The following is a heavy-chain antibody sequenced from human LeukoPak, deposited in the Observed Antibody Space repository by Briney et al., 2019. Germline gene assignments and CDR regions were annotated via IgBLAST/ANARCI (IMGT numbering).Heavy chain of an antibody. CDR3: ARDHSSQAALFDY. D-gene: IGHD2-15*01. V-gene: IGHV3-30-3*01. CDR2: ISYDGSNK. Sequence: PGRSLRLSCAASGFTFSSYAMHWVRQAPGKGLEWVAVISYDGSNKYYADSVKGRFTISRDNSKNTLYLQMNSLRAEDTAVYYCARDHSSQAALFDYWGQGTLVTVSS. J-gene: IGHJ4*02. CDR1: GFTFSSYA.